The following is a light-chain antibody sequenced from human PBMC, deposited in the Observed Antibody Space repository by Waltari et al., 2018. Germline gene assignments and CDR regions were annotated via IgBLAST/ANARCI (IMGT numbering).Light chain of an antibody. CDR1: QSVTIN. Sequence: IIMTQSPATLSVSPGDRATLTCRASQSVTINLACYQQQPGRAPRLLIYGASSRATGIPARFSGSGSGTEFTLTISSLEPDDFAVYHCQQYDNWPVTFGPGTKVDIK. CDR2: GAS. J-gene: IGKJ3*01. CDR3: QQYDNWPVT. V-gene: IGKV3-15*01.